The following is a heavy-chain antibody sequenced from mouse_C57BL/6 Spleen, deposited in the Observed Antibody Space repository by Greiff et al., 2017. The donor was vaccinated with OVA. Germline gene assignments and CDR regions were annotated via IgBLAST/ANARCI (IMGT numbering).Heavy chain of an antibody. CDR3: ARDPIYYDYDEFAY. J-gene: IGHJ3*01. D-gene: IGHD2-4*01. Sequence: EVQLVESGPGLVKPSQSLSLTCSVTGYSITSGYYWNWIRQFPGNKLEWMGYISYDGSNNYNPSLKNRISITRDTSKNQFFLKLNSVTTEDTATYYCARDPIYYDYDEFAYWGQGTLVTVSA. CDR1: GYSITSGYY. V-gene: IGHV3-6*01. CDR2: ISYDGSN.